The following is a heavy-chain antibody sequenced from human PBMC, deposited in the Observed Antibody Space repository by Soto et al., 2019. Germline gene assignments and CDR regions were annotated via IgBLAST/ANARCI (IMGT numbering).Heavy chain of an antibody. CDR2: ISWDGGST. Sequence: GGSLRLSCAASGFTFDDYTMHWVRQAPGKGLEWVSLISWDGGSTYYADSVKGRFTISRDNSKNSLYLQMNSLRTEDTALYYCATIAARGGYYFDYWGQGTLVTVSS. CDR3: ATIAARGGYYFDY. V-gene: IGHV3-43*01. J-gene: IGHJ4*02. D-gene: IGHD6-6*01. CDR1: GFTFDDYT.